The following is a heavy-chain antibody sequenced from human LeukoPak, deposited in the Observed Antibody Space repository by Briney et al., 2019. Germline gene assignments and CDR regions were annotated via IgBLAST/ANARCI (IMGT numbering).Heavy chain of an antibody. J-gene: IGHJ4*02. CDR1: GFPFVAYA. D-gene: IGHD3-16*01. CDR2: ISSDTTNK. CDR3: ARLAAASPGY. Sequence: GGSLRLSCATSGFPFVAYALHWVRQAPGKGLEWVAVISSDTTNKYYMDSVKGRFTISRDNSKNTLYLQMDSLRLEDTAVYYCARLAAASPGYWGQGTLVTVSS. V-gene: IGHV3-30*10.